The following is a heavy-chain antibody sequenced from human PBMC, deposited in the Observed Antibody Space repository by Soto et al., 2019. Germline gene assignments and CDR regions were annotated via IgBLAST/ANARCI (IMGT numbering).Heavy chain of an antibody. CDR3: AKADQITFGGVIVTSFDY. Sequence: PGGSLRLSCAASGFTFSSYAMSWVRQAPGKGLEWVSAISGSGGSTYYADSVKGRFTISRDNSKNTLYLQMNSLRAEDTAVYYYAKADQITFGGVIVTSFDYWGQGTLVTVSS. CDR2: ISGSGGST. CDR1: GFTFSSYA. V-gene: IGHV3-23*01. D-gene: IGHD3-16*02. J-gene: IGHJ4*02.